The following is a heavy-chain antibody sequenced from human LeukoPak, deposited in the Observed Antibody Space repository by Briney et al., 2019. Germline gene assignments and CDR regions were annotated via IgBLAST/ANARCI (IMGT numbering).Heavy chain of an antibody. CDR1: VFTFSSYA. CDR2: ISYDGSNK. Sequence: GGSLRLSCAASVFTFSSYAMHWVRQAPGKGLEWVAVISYDGSNKYYADSVKGRFTISRDNSKNTLYLQMNSLRAEDTAVYYCARQIIVGAAKTFDYWGQGTLVTVSS. CDR3: ARQIIVGAAKTFDY. J-gene: IGHJ4*02. D-gene: IGHD1-26*01. V-gene: IGHV3-30*04.